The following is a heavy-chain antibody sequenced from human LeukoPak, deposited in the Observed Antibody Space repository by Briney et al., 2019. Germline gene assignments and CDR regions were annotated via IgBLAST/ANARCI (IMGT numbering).Heavy chain of an antibody. J-gene: IGHJ6*03. Sequence: GGSLRLSCAASGFTFSSYAMSWVRQAPGKWLEWVAFIRYDGSNKYYADSVKGRFTISRDNSKNTLYLQMNSLRAEDTAVYYCANLPYCSGGSCYEGGFDYYYYYMDVWGKGTTVTISS. CDR2: IRYDGSNK. CDR1: GFTFSSYA. D-gene: IGHD2-15*01. CDR3: ANLPYCSGGSCYEGGFDYYYYYMDV. V-gene: IGHV3-30*02.